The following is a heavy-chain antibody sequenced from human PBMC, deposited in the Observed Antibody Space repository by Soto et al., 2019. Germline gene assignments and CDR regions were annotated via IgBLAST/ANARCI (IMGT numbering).Heavy chain of an antibody. CDR2: IYYSGST. CDR3: ARAGGPWELLSHAFDI. D-gene: IGHD1-26*01. J-gene: IGHJ3*02. CDR1: GGSISSGGYY. Sequence: QVQLQESGPGLVKPSQTLSLTCTVSGGSISSGGYYWSWIRQHPGKGLEWIGYIYYSGSTYYNPSLKSRVTISVDTSKNQCSLKLSSVTAADTAVYYCARAGGPWELLSHAFDIWGQGTMVAVSS. V-gene: IGHV4-31*03.